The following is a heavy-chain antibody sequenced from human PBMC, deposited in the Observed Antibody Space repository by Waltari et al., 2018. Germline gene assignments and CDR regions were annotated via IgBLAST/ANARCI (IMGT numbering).Heavy chain of an antibody. CDR2: IDWDDEK. CDR3: ARGISIPELYYFDF. Sequence: QVTLKESGPVLLKPTQTLTLTCAFSGFSLTTRGISVSWIRQSPGRALEWLARIDWDDEKFYSTSLKTRLTISKDTSKNQVVLTSTNMDPVDTATYYCARGISIPELYYFDFWGRGTLVTVSS. CDR1: GFSLTTRGIS. D-gene: IGHD3-3*02. V-gene: IGHV2-70*16. J-gene: IGHJ4*02.